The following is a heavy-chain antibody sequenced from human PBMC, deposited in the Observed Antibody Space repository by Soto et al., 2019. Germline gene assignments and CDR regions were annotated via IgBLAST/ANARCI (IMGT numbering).Heavy chain of an antibody. V-gene: IGHV1-58*01. Sequence: QMQLVQSGPEVKKPGTSVKVSCKASGFTFTSSAVQWVRQARGQRLEWIGWIVVGSGKTNYGEKFQERVTITRDMSTSTGYMELSSLRSEDTAVYYCAAAADYYYDSSGYFCWGQGTLVTVSS. CDR2: IVVGSGKT. J-gene: IGHJ4*02. D-gene: IGHD3-22*01. CDR3: AAAADYYYDSSGYFC. CDR1: GFTFTSSA.